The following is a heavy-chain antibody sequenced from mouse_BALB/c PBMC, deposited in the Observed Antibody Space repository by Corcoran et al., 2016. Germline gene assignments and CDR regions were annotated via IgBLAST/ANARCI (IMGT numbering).Heavy chain of an antibody. CDR1: GFNIKDTY. V-gene: IGHV14-3*02. D-gene: IGHD1-1*01. CDR2: IDPANGNT. CDR3: AITTVVAAY. Sequence: EVQLQQSGAELVKPGASVKLSCTATGFNIKDTYMHWVKQRPEQGLEWIGRIDPANGNTKYDPKFQGKATITADTSSNTAYLQLSSLTSEDTAVYYCAITTVVAAYWGQGTLVTVSA. J-gene: IGHJ3*01.